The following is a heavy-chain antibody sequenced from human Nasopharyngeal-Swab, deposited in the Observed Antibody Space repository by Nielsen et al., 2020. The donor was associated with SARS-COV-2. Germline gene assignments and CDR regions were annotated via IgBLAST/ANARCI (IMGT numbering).Heavy chain of an antibody. CDR2: INPSGGST. D-gene: IGHD2-21*02. Sequence: ASVNVSCKASGYTFTSYYMHWVRQAPGQGLEWMGIINPSGGSTSYAQKFQGRVTMTRDTSTSTVYMELSSLRSEDTAVYYCARTEGSHCGGDCYSNWFDPWGQGTLVTVSS. CDR3: ARTEGSHCGGDCYSNWFDP. CDR1: GYTFTSYY. V-gene: IGHV1-46*01. J-gene: IGHJ5*02.